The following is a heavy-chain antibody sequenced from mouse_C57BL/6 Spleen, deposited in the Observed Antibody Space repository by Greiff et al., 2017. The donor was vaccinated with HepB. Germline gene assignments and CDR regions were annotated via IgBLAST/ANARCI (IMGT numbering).Heavy chain of an antibody. CDR2: INPYNGGT. J-gene: IGHJ3*01. CDR3: AREEEGFAY. V-gene: IGHV1-19*01. CDR1: GYTFTDYY. Sequence: VESGASVKMSCKASGYTFTDYYMNWVKQSHGKSLEWIGVINPYNGGTSYNQKFKGKATLTVDKSSSTAYMELNSLTSEDSAVYYCAREEEGFAYWGQGTLVTVSA.